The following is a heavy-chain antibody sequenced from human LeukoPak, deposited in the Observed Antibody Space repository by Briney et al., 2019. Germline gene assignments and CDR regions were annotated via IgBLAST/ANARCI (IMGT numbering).Heavy chain of an antibody. CDR2: ISGSGGST. J-gene: IGHJ3*02. CDR3: AKPYDFWSGYYGDAFDI. CDR1: GFTFSSYA. D-gene: IGHD3-3*01. Sequence: PGGSLRLSCAASGFTFSSYAMSWVRQAPGKRLEWVSAISGSGGSTYYADSVKGRFTISRDNSKNTLYLQMNSLRAEDTAVYYCAKPYDFWSGYYGDAFDIWGQGTMVTVSS. V-gene: IGHV3-23*01.